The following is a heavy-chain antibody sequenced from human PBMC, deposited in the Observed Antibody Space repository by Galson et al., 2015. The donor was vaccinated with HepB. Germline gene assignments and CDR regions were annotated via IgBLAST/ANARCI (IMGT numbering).Heavy chain of an antibody. CDR3: AREVPGVGRKYYYYYMDV. V-gene: IGHV4-4*07. J-gene: IGHJ6*03. D-gene: IGHD2-15*01. CDR1: GGSISSYY. CDR2: IYTSGST. Sequence: ETLSLTCTVSGGSISSYYWSWIRQPAGKGLEWIGRIYTSGSTNYNPSLKSRVTMSVDTSKNQFSLKLSSVTAADTAVYYCAREVPGVGRKYYYYYMDVWGKGTTVTVSS.